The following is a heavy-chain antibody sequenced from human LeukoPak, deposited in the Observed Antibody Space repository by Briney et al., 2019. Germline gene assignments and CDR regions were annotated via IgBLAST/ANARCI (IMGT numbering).Heavy chain of an antibody. Sequence: PSETLSLTCAVHGGSFSGYYWSWIRQPPGKGLEWIGEINHSGSTNYNPSLKSRVTISVDTSKNQFSLKLSSVTAADTAVYYCARGRFRFGDYWGQGTLVTVSS. D-gene: IGHD3-10*01. CDR3: ARGRFRFGDY. J-gene: IGHJ4*02. CDR1: GGSFSGYY. CDR2: INHSGST. V-gene: IGHV4-34*01.